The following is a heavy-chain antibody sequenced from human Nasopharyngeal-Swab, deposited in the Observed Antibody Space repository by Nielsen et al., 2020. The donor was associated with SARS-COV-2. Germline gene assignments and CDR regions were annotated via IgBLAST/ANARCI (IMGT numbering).Heavy chain of an antibody. Sequence: GESLKISCAASGFIFSASAIHRVRQASGKGQEWVGRIGDKDHNYATTYGASVQGRFTISRDDSTKTAFLQMDSLKTEDTALYYCTTDFYFDYWGQGTLVTVSS. J-gene: IGHJ4*02. CDR3: TTDFYFDY. CDR2: IGDKDHNYAT. V-gene: IGHV3-73*01. CDR1: GFIFSASA.